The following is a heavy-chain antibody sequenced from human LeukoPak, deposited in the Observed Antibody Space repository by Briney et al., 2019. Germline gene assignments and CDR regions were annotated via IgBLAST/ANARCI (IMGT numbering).Heavy chain of an antibody. Sequence: SVKVSCKASGGTFSSFAISWVRQAPGQGLEWMGGIIPIFGTANYAQKFQGRVTITTDESTSTAYMELSSLRSEDTAVYYCARGRPAGINWFDPWGQGTLVTVSS. V-gene: IGHV1-69*05. D-gene: IGHD3-10*01. CDR2: IIPIFGTA. CDR1: GGTFSSFA. CDR3: ARGRPAGINWFDP. J-gene: IGHJ5*02.